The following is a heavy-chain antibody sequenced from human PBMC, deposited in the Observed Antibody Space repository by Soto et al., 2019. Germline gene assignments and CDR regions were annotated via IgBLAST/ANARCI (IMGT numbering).Heavy chain of an antibody. J-gene: IGHJ4*02. CDR3: VRDPGITMVRGVIIKDGVDY. CDR1: GYTFTSYG. CDR2: ISAYNGNT. D-gene: IGHD3-10*01. V-gene: IGHV1-18*01. Sequence: ASVKVSCKASGYTFTSYGISWVRQAPGQGLEWMGWISAYNGNTNYAQKIQGRVTMTTDTSTSTAYMELRSLRSDDTAVYYCVRDPGITMVRGVIIKDGVDYWGQGTLVTVSS.